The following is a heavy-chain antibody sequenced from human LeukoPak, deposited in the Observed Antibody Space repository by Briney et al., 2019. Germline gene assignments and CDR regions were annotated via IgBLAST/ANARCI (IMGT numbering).Heavy chain of an antibody. CDR1: GGTFSSYA. CDR2: IIPIFGTA. Sequence: SVKVSCKASGGTFSSYAISWVRQAPGQGLEWMGGIIPIFGTANYAQKFQGRVTITADESTSTAYMELSSLRSEDTAVYYCASGDYGSGSYYLGLNYYYYYMDVWGKGTTVTISS. V-gene: IGHV1-69*13. CDR3: ASGDYGSGSYYLGLNYYYYYMDV. J-gene: IGHJ6*03. D-gene: IGHD3-10*01.